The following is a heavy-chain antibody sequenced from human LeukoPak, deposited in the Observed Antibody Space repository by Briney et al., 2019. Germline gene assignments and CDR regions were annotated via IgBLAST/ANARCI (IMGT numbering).Heavy chain of an antibody. CDR2: ISSSSSTI. Sequence: QPGGSLRLSCAASGFTFSSYSMNWVRQAPGKGLEWVSYISSSSSTIYYADSVKGRFTISRDNAKNSLYLQMNSLRAEDTAVYYCASVDGDLDAFDIWGQGTMVTVSS. D-gene: IGHD2-21*02. J-gene: IGHJ3*02. CDR3: ASVDGDLDAFDI. CDR1: GFTFSSYS. V-gene: IGHV3-48*04.